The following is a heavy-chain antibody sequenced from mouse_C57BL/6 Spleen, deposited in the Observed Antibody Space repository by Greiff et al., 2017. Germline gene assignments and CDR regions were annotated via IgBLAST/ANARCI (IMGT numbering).Heavy chain of an antibody. J-gene: IGHJ3*01. CDR2: IDPSDSYT. CDR1: GYTFTSYW. D-gene: IGHD2-3*01. V-gene: IGHV1-69*01. CDR3: AKTRYDGYAD. Sequence: QVQLQQPGAELVMPGASVKLSCKASGYTFTSYWMHWVKQRPGQGLEWIGEIDPSDSYTSYKQKFKGKSTLTVDKSSSTAYMQLSSLTSEDSAVYYSAKTRYDGYADWGQGTLVTVAA.